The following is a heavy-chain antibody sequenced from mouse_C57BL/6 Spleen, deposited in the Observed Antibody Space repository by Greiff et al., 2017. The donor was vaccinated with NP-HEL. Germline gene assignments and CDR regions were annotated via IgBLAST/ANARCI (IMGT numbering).Heavy chain of an antibody. Sequence: VQLQQPGAELVKPGASVKVSCKASGYTFTSYWMHWVKQRPGQGLEWIGRIHPSDSDTNYNQKFKAKATLTVDKSSSTAYMQLSSLTSEDSAVYYCAFTTEVGYYAMDYWGQGTSVTVSS. J-gene: IGHJ4*01. V-gene: IGHV1-74*01. CDR2: IHPSDSDT. CDR3: AFTTEVGYYAMDY. CDR1: GYTFTSYW. D-gene: IGHD1-1*01.